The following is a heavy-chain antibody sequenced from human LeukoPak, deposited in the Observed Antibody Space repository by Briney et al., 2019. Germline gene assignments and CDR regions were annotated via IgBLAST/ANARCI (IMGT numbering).Heavy chain of an antibody. J-gene: IGHJ4*02. CDR3: AKYPNYCSGGSCIEYYFDY. CDR2: ISGSGGST. V-gene: IGHV3-23*01. D-gene: IGHD2-15*01. CDR1: GFTFSSYA. Sequence: GSLRLSCAACGFTFSSYAMSWVRQAPGKGLEWVSAISGSGGSTYYADSVKGRFTISRDNSKNTLYLQMNSLRAEDTAVYYCAKYPNYCSGGSCIEYYFDYWGQGTLVTVSS.